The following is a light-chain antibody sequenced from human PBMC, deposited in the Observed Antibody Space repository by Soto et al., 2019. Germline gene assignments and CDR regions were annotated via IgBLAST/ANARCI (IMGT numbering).Light chain of an antibody. CDR3: QQRSNWPLT. CDR2: GAS. Sequence: EIVLTQSPGTLSLSQGERATLSCRASQSVSDSYLAWYQQKPGRPPRRLINGASTRAAGVPAGCGSGGSATVFTPTIGSLEAEDAAVYYCQQRSNWPLTFGQGTRLEVK. CDR1: QSVSDSY. V-gene: IGKV3-11*01. J-gene: IGKJ5*01.